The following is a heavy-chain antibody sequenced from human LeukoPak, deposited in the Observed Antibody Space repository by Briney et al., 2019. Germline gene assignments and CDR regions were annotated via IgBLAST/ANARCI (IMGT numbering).Heavy chain of an antibody. CDR2: ISYDGSNK. CDR1: GFTFSSYG. V-gene: IGHV3-30*18. J-gene: IGHJ4*02. D-gene: IGHD6-19*01. Sequence: GGSLRLSCAASGFTFSSYGMHWVRQAPGKGLEWVAVISYDGSNKYYADSVKGRFTISRDNSKNTLYLQMNSLRAEDTAVYYCAKEGYSSIGYWGQGTLVTVSS. CDR3: AKEGYSSIGY.